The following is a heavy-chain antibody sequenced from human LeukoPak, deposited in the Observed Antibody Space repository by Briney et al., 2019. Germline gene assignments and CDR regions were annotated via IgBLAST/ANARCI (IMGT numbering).Heavy chain of an antibody. D-gene: IGHD2-15*01. V-gene: IGHV3-74*01. CDR1: GFTFSTYW. CDR2: INSDGSST. CDR3: AIDPFPSYSTGGSCYSAF. Sequence: GGSLRLSCAASGFTFSTYWMHWVRQAPGKGLVWVSRINSDGSSTSYADSVKGRFTISRDNAKNTLYLQMNSLRAVDTAVYYCAIDPFPSYSTGGSCYSAFWGQGTLVTVSS. J-gene: IGHJ4*02.